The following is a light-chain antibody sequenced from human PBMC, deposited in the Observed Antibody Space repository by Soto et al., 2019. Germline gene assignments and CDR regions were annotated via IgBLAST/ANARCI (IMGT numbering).Light chain of an antibody. J-gene: IGLJ2*01. CDR1: KLGDKY. Sequence: SYELTQPPSVSVSPGQTASITCSGDKLGDKYACWYQQKPGQSPVLVIYQDSKWPSGIPERFSGSNSGNTATLTISGTQAMDEADYYCQAWDSSLGVFGGGTKLTVL. CDR2: QDS. V-gene: IGLV3-1*01. CDR3: QAWDSSLGV.